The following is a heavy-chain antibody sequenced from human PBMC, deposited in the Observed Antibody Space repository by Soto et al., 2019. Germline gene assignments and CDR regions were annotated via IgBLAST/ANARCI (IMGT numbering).Heavy chain of an antibody. Sequence: PSETLSLTCAVYGGSFSAYYWSWIRQPPGKGLEWIAYIYNNGNTNYNPSLKSRATISVDTSKNQCSLKLTSVTAADSAVYFCARTVMPVGNLASFDHWGQGILVTVS. J-gene: IGHJ4*02. CDR2: IYNNGNT. CDR3: ARTVMPVGNLASFDH. CDR1: GGSFSAYY. V-gene: IGHV4-34*11. D-gene: IGHD7-27*01.